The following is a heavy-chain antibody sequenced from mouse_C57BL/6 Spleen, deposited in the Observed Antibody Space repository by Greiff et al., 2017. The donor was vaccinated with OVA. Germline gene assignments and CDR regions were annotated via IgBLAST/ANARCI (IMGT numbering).Heavy chain of an antibody. J-gene: IGHJ3*01. V-gene: IGHV7-3*01. CDR3: ARLNWDAWFAY. Sequence: EVQRVESGGGLVQPGGSLSLSCAASGFTFTDYYMSWVRQPPGKALEWLGFIRNKANGYTTEYSASVKGRFTISRDNSQSILYLQMNALRAEDSATYYCARLNWDAWFAYWGQGTLVTVSA. CDR2: IRNKANGYTT. D-gene: IGHD4-1*01. CDR1: GFTFTDYY.